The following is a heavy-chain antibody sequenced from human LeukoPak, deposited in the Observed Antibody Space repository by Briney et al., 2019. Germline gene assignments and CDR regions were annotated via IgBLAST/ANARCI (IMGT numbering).Heavy chain of an antibody. CDR1: GFSLSTYA. D-gene: IGHD2-15*01. CDR3: AKDTTAWWYHRAYMNV. CDR2: IRGSGDKT. J-gene: IGHJ6*03. Sequence: GGSLRLSCAASGFSLSTYALSWVRQAPGGGLEWVAAIRGSGDKTYHADSVKGRFTISKDNSENRLSLQMDSLRAEDTAVYFCAKDTTAWWYHRAYMNVWGKGTTVTVSS. V-gene: IGHV3-23*01.